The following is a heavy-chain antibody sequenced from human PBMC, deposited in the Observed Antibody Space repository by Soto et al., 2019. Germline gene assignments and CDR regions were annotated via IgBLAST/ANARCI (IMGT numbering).Heavy chain of an antibody. CDR2: INPSGGST. CDR3: ARDYYGSGNYGRP. CDR1: GYTFTGYH. D-gene: IGHD3-10*01. Sequence: QVRLVQSGAEVKKPGASVKVSCKASGYTFTGYHIHWVRQAPGQGLEWMGLINPSGGSTRYAQKLQGRLTLTSDPFTTTVYMELSSLRSEDTAVYYCARDYYGSGNYGRPWGQGTLVTVSS. J-gene: IGHJ5*02. V-gene: IGHV1-46*04.